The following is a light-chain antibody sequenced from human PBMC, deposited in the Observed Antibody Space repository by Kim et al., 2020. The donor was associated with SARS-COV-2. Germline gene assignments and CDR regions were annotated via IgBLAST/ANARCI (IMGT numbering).Light chain of an antibody. J-gene: IGLJ3*02. Sequence: QLVLTQSPSASASLGVSVKLTCTLTSGHTNYAIAWHQQQPEKGPRYLMRVNSDGSHTMGDGVPDRFSGSSSGAERYLTISSLQSDDEADYYCQTGDTGIRVFGGGTQLTVL. CDR3: QTGDTGIRV. CDR1: SGHTNYA. CDR2: VNSDGSH. V-gene: IGLV4-69*01.